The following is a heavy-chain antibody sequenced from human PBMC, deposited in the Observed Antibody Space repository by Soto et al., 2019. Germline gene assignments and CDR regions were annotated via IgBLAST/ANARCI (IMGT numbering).Heavy chain of an antibody. CDR2: IYTSGST. CDR1: GGSISSYY. D-gene: IGHD1-1*01. Sequence: SETLSLTCTVSGGSISSYYWSWIRQPAGKGLEWIGRIYTSGSTNYNPSLKSRVTMSVNTAKIHFSLRLTSVTAADTAVYYWARDLWVEPELYYYGMDVWGQGTTVTVSS. CDR3: ARDLWVEPELYYYGMDV. V-gene: IGHV4-4*07. J-gene: IGHJ6*02.